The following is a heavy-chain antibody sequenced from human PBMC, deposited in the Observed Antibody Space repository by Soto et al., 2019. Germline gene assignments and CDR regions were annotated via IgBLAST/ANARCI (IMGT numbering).Heavy chain of an antibody. J-gene: IGHJ6*04. CDR2: IRSKAYGGTT. D-gene: IGHD2-2*02. CDR3: TTEEVGYCSSTSCYRSYYGMDV. Sequence: GGSLRLSCTASGFTIGDYAMSWVRQAAGKGLEWVGFIRSKAYGGTTEYAASVKGRFTISRDDSRSIAYLQMNSLKTEDTAVYYCTTEEVGYCSSTSCYRSYYGMDVWGKGTTVTVSS. V-gene: IGHV3-49*04. CDR1: GFTIGDYA.